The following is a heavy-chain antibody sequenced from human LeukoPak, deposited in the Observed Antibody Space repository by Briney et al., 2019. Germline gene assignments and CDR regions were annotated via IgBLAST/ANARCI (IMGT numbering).Heavy chain of an antibody. CDR2: IDLSDSYT. CDR1: GYSFTSYW. J-gene: IGHJ4*02. V-gene: IGHV5-10-1*01. D-gene: IGHD3-10*01. CDR3: AIATYYYGSGSYFDY. Sequence: GESLKISCKGSGYSFTSYWISWVRQMPRKGLEWMGRIDLSDSYTNYSPSFQGHVTISADKSISTAYLQWSSLKASDTAMYYCAIATYYYGSGSYFDYWGQGTLVTVSS.